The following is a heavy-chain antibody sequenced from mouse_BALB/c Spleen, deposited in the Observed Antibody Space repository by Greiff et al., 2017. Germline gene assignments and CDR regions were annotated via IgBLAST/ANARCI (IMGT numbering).Heavy chain of an antibody. D-gene: IGHD1-1*01. J-gene: IGHJ4*01. V-gene: IGHV3-6*02. CDR1: GYSITSGYY. Sequence: VQLQQSGPGLVKPSQSLSLTCSVTGYSITSGYYWNWIRQFPGNKLEWMGYISYDGSNNYNPSLKNPISITRDTSKNQFFLKLNSVTTEDTATYYCARDWCYGSSGDYAMDYWGQGTSVTVAS. CDR3: ARDWCYGSSGDYAMDY. CDR2: ISYDGSN.